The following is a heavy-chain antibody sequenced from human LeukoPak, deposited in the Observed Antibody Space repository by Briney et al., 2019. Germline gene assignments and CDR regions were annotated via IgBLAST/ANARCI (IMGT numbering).Heavy chain of an antibody. CDR3: ARGIIYLDY. J-gene: IGHJ4*02. D-gene: IGHD3-10*01. V-gene: IGHV3-53*04. CDR1: GFNVSSNY. CDR2: IYGDGTT. Sequence: GGSLRLPCEASGFNVSSNYMTWVRQAPGKGLEWVSLIYGDGTTDYADSVKGRFHISRHSSKNTLYLQMNSLRAEDTAVYYCARGIIYLDYWGQGTLVTVSS.